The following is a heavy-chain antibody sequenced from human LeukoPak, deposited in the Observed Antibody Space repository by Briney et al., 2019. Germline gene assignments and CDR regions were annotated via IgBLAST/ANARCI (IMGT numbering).Heavy chain of an antibody. Sequence: SVKVSCKASGFTFTSSAMQWVRQARGQRLEWIGWIVVGSGSTNYAQKFQERVTITRDMSTSTAYMELSSLRSEDTAVYYCAAGLSGSYSDGMDVWGQGTTVTVSS. D-gene: IGHD1-26*01. J-gene: IGHJ6*02. CDR1: GFTFTSSA. CDR2: IVVGSGST. CDR3: AAGLSGSYSDGMDV. V-gene: IGHV1-58*02.